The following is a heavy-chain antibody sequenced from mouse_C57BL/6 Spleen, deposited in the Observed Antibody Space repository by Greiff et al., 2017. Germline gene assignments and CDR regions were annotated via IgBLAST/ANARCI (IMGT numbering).Heavy chain of an antibody. J-gene: IGHJ2*01. CDR2: IYPGDGDT. Sequence: QVQLKQSGPELVKPGASVKISCKASGYAFSSSWMNWVKQRPGKGLEWIGRIYPGDGDTNYNGKFKGKATLTADKSSSTAYMQLSSLTSEDSAVYFCARDYGYYFDYWGQGTTLTVSS. CDR1: GYAFSSSW. V-gene: IGHV1-82*01. D-gene: IGHD1-2*01. CDR3: ARDYGYYFDY.